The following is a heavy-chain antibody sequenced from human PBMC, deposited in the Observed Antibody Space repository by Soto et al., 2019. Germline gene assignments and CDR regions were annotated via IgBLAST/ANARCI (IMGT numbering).Heavy chain of an antibody. J-gene: IGHJ5*02. D-gene: IGHD3-9*01. CDR3: ARGMGDILTGYSINWFDP. V-gene: IGHV1-8*01. Sequence: ASVKVSCKASGYTFTSYDINWVRQATGQGLEWMGWMNPNSGNTGYAQKFQGRVTMTRNTSISTAYMELSSLRSEDTAVYYCARGMGDILTGYSINWFDPWGQGTLVTVSS. CDR2: MNPNSGNT. CDR1: GYTFTSYD.